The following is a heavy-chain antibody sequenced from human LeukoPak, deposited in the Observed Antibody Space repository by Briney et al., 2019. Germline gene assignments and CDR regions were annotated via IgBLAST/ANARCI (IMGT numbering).Heavy chain of an antibody. D-gene: IGHD2-2*01. V-gene: IGHV4-34*01. CDR2: INHSGST. J-gene: IGHJ4*02. CDR1: GGSFSGYY. Sequence: PSETLSLTCAVYGGSFSGYYWSWIRQSPGKGLEWIGEINHSGSTNYNPSLKSRVTISVDTSKNQFSLKLSSVTAADTAVYYCARLILDCSSTSCLDYWGQGTLVTVSS. CDR3: ARLILDCSSTSCLDY.